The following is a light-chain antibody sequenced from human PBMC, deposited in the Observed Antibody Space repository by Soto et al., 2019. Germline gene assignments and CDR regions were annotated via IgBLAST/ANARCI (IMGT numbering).Light chain of an antibody. V-gene: IGKV4-1*01. Sequence: DIVMTQSPDSLAVSLGERATINCKSSQNVLYSSNNKNYLAWYQQKPGHPPKLLIYWASTRESGVPDRFSGSGYGKDFKLTISSLQAEDVALYYCHQYYSFPRTFGQGTKVEIK. CDR3: HQYYSFPRT. J-gene: IGKJ1*01. CDR1: QNVLYSSNNKNY. CDR2: WAS.